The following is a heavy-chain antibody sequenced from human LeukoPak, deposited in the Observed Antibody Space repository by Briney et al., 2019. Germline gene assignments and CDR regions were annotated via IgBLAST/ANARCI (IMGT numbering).Heavy chain of an antibody. CDR3: TRLSDTAMGNYYYYYMDV. CDR1: GFTFSSYA. Sequence: GGSLRLSCAASGFTFSSYAMSWVRQASGKGLEWVGRIRSKANSYATAYAASVKGRFTISRDDSKNTAYLQMNSLKTEDTAVYYCTRLSDTAMGNYYYYYMDVWGKGTTVTVSS. J-gene: IGHJ6*03. V-gene: IGHV3-73*01. D-gene: IGHD5-18*01. CDR2: IRSKANSYAT.